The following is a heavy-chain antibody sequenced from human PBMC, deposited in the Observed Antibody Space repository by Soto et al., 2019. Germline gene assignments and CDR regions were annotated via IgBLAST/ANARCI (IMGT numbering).Heavy chain of an antibody. CDR1: GYSFSNYT. CDR3: ARDKVWGGFDI. CDR2: ISGYNGNT. Sequence: QVQLVQSGPELKKPGASVKVSCRSSGYSFSNYTFCWVRQAPGQGLEWLGWISGYNGNTNYAQKLQGRVTMTTDSYTSTAYMELRSLRSDDTAVYYCARDKVWGGFDIWGQGTMVTVSS. D-gene: IGHD3-16*01. J-gene: IGHJ3*02. V-gene: IGHV1-18*01.